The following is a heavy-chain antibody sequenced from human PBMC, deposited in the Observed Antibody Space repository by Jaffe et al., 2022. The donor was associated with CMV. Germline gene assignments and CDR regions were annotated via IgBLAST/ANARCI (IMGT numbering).Heavy chain of an antibody. Sequence: QVQLVESGGGVVQPGRSLRLSCAASGFTFSSYGMHWVRQAPGKGLEWVAVIWYDGSNKYYADSVKGRFTISRDNSKNTLYLQMNSLRAEDTAVYYCARAVLYYYEITDAFDIWGQGTMVTVSS. J-gene: IGHJ3*02. CDR3: ARAVLYYYEITDAFDI. CDR2: IWYDGSNK. D-gene: IGHD3-22*01. V-gene: IGHV3-33*08. CDR1: GFTFSSYG.